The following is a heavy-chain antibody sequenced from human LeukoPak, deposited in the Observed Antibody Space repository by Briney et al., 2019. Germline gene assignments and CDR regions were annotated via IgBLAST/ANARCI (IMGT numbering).Heavy chain of an antibody. CDR3: ARDRHSGAFDF. V-gene: IGHV3-23*01. CDR2: ISPSGDIT. CDR1: GFTFSTHG. J-gene: IGHJ3*01. Sequence: GGTLRLSCAASGFTFSTHGMNWVRQAPGKGLEWVSGISPSGDITYYAESVKGRLFISRDNSGNTVYVQMNRLRAEETAVYYCARDRHSGAFDFWGEGTMVIVPS. D-gene: IGHD3-10*01.